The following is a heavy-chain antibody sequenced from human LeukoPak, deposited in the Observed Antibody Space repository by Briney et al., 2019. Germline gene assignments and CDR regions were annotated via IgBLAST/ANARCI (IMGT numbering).Heavy chain of an antibody. Sequence: GGSLRLSCAASGFTFSSYYMNWVRQTPGKGLEWVSSISSSSSYIYYADSVKGRFTISRDNAKNSLYLQMNSLRAEDTAVYYCARLLGYYDSSGYFDYWGQGTLVTVSS. CDR3: ARLLGYYDSSGYFDY. D-gene: IGHD3-22*01. CDR1: GFTFSSYY. J-gene: IGHJ4*02. CDR2: ISSSSSYI. V-gene: IGHV3-21*01.